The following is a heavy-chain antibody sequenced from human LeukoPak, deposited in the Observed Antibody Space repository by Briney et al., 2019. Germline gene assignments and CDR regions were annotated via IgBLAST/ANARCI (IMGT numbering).Heavy chain of an antibody. V-gene: IGHV4-39*01. D-gene: IGHD3-22*01. CDR1: GGPISSNNYY. CDR2: VYYSGGT. Sequence: SETLSLTCTVSGGPISSNNYYWGWIRQPPGKGLEWIGSVYYSGGTYYNPSLKSRVTISVATSKNQFSLKLSSVTAADTAVYYCARGGFSGYPDDYWGQGTLVTVSS. J-gene: IGHJ4*02. CDR3: ARGGFSGYPDDY.